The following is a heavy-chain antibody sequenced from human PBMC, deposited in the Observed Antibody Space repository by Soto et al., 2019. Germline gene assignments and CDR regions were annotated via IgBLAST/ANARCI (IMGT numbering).Heavy chain of an antibody. J-gene: IGHJ6*02. CDR2: IYYSGST. D-gene: IGHD6-19*01. CDR1: GGSISSYY. V-gene: IGHV4-59*01. Sequence: SETLSLTCTVSGGSISSYYWSWIRQPPGKGLEWIGYIYYSGSTNYNPSLKSRVTISVDTSKNQFSLKLSSVTAADTAVYYCARDLVAGTAYYYYGMDVWGQGTTVTVSS. CDR3: ARDLVAGTAYYYYGMDV.